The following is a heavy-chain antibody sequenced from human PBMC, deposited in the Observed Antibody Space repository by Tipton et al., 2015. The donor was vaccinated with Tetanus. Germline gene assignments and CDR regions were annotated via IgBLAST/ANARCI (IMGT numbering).Heavy chain of an antibody. V-gene: IGHV5-51*01. CDR2: IYPGDSDT. CDR1: GYIFNNYW. D-gene: IGHD2-8*01. Sequence: QLVQSGGEVKKPGESLKISCKGSGYIFNNYWIGWVRQKPGKGLEWMGIIYPGDSDTRYSPSFQGQVTISVDKSINTAYLQWSSLEASDTSMFYCARAHCTDGACNFDFWGQGALVTVAS. CDR3: ARAHCTDGACNFDF. J-gene: IGHJ4*02.